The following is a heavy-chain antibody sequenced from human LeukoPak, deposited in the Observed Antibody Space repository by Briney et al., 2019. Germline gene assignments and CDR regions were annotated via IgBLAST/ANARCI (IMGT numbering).Heavy chain of an antibody. CDR2: IYHSGST. D-gene: IGHD3-10*01. CDR1: GGSISSSNW. V-gene: IGHV4-4*02. CDR3: ARKSMDYYGSGDFDY. J-gene: IGHJ4*02. Sequence: PSETLSLTCAVSGGSISSSNWWSWVRQPPGKGLEWIGEIYHSGSTNYNPSLKSRVTISVDKSKNQFSLKLSSVTAADTAVYYCARKSMDYYGSGDFDYWGQETLVTVSS.